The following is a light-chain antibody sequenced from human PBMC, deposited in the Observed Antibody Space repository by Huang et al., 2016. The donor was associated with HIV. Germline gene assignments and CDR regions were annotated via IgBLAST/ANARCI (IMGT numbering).Light chain of an antibody. J-gene: IGKJ2*01. CDR1: QRLLYNSNNKND. CDR2: WAS. V-gene: IGKV4-1*01. Sequence: DIVMTQSPDSLAVSLGERATINCKSSQRLLYNSNNKNDVAWYQQKPGQPPNLLIYWASSRKSGVPDRFSGSGSETDFTLTISSLQAEDVAVYYCQQHYSSPPTFGQGTKLEIK. CDR3: QQHYSSPPT.